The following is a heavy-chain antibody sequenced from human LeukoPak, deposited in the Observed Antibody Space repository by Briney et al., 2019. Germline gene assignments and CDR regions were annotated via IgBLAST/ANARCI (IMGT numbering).Heavy chain of an antibody. CDR1: GYTFTSYG. D-gene: IGHD5-18*01. Sequence: ASVKVSCKASGYTFTSYGISWVRQAPGQGLEWMGWISAYNGNTNYAQKLQGRVTMTTDTFTSTAYMELRSLRSDDTAVYYCARVGVSSPVDTAMVEFYYYYMDVWGKGTTVTVSS. V-gene: IGHV1-18*01. J-gene: IGHJ6*03. CDR3: ARVGVSSPVDTAMVEFYYYYMDV. CDR2: ISAYNGNT.